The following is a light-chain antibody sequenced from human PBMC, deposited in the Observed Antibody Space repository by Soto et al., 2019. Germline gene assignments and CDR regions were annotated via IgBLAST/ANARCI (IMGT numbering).Light chain of an antibody. CDR2: EVT. Sequence: QSVLTQPPSASGSPGRSVTISCTGTSSDVGGYDYVSWFQQHPGKAPKLIIYEVTKRPSGVPDRFSASKSGNTASLTVSGLQAEDEADYYCSSFVAGNNYWVLGGGTQLTVL. CDR3: SSFVAGNNYWV. J-gene: IGLJ3*02. V-gene: IGLV2-8*01. CDR1: SSDVGGYDY.